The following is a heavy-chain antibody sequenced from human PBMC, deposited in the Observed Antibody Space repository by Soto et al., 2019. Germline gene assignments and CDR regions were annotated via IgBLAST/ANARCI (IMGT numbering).Heavy chain of an antibody. CDR2: IIPILGIA. CDR3: AVGSEPELAPADYCMDV. D-gene: IGHD1-7*01. V-gene: IGHV1-69*02. J-gene: IGHJ6*03. CDR1: GGTFSSYP. Sequence: QVQLVQSGAEVKKPGSSVKVSCKASGGTFSSYPISWVRQAPGQGLEWMGRIIPILGIANYAQKFQGRVTINADKSTRTAYMELISLSSEDTSVYYCAVGSEPELAPADYCMDVWGNVTTVTVSS.